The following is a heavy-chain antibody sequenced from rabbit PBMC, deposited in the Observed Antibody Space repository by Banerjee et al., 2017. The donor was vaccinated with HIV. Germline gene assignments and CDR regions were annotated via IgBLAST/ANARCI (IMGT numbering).Heavy chain of an antibody. CDR2: IYTGSGHT. J-gene: IGHJ4*01. CDR1: GIDFSSYYY. Sequence: QQQLEESGGGLVRPGGTLTLTCKASGIDFSSYYYMCWVRQAPGKGLELIACIYTGSGHTYYASWAKGRFTISKTSSTTVTLQMTSLTAADTATYFCVRGGYDENYFNLWGPGTLVTVS. D-gene: IGHD2-1*01. V-gene: IGHV1S45*01. CDR3: VRGGYDENYFNL.